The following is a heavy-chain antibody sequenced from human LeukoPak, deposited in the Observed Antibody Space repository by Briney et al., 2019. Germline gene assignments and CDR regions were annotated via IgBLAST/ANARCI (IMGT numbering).Heavy chain of an antibody. Sequence: GGSLRLSCAASGFTFSSYWMHWVRQAPGKGLVWVSRINNDGNNIIYADSVKGRFTISRDNAKNTLYLQMNSLRAEDSAVYYCASDPPGDYGLGFWGQGTLVTVSS. J-gene: IGHJ4*02. CDR3: ASDPPGDYGLGF. V-gene: IGHV3-74*01. CDR1: GFTFSSYW. D-gene: IGHD4-17*01. CDR2: INNDGNNI.